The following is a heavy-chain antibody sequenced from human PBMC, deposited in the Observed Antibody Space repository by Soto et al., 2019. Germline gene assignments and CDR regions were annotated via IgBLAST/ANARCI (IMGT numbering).Heavy chain of an antibody. CDR3: AKSYYYDWVGYFDY. V-gene: IGHV3-30*18. CDR1: GFTFSSYG. CDR2: ISYDGSNK. J-gene: IGHJ4*02. Sequence: GGSLRLSCAASGFTFSSYGMHWVRQAPGKGLEWVAVISYDGSNKYYADSVKGRFTISGDNSKNTLYPQMNSLRAEDTAVYYCAKSYYYDWVGYFDYWGQGTLVTVSS. D-gene: IGHD3-22*01.